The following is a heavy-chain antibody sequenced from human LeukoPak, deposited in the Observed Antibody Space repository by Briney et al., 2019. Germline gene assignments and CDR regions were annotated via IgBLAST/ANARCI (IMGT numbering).Heavy chain of an antibody. J-gene: IGHJ6*02. CDR3: TTDEDWNYARKDV. D-gene: IGHD1-7*01. CDR2: IVSKIDGGTT. Sequence: GGSLRLSCAASGFTFSNAWMSWVRQVPGKGLEWVGQIVSKIDGGTTDYAAPVKGRFTISRDDSKSTLYLQMNSLKIEDTAVYYCTTDEDWNYARKDVWGQGATVIASS. V-gene: IGHV3-15*04. CDR1: GFTFSNAW.